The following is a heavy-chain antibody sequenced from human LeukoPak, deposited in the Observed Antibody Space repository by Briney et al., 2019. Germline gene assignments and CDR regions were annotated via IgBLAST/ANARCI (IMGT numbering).Heavy chain of an antibody. CDR3: ATGGADYYDSSGLPFVAFDI. CDR1: GFTFSSYV. CDR2: ISGSGGST. J-gene: IGHJ3*02. Sequence: QSGGSLRLSCAASGFTFSSYVMSWVRQAPGKGLEWVSAISGSGGSTYYADSVKGRFTISRDNSKNTLYLQMNSLRAEDTAVYYCATGGADYYDSSGLPFVAFDIWGQGTMVTVSS. D-gene: IGHD3-22*01. V-gene: IGHV3-23*01.